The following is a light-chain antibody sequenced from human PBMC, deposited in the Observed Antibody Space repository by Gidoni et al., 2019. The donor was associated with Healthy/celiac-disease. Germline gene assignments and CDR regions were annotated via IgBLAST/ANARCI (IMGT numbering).Light chain of an antibody. CDR2: AAS. CDR3: QQSYSTPRT. Sequence: DIQMTQSPSSLSASVGDIVTITCRASQSISSYLNWYQQKPGKAPKLLIYAASSLQRGIPSRFSGSGSGTDFTLTISSLQPEDFATYYCQQSYSTPRTFGQGTKVEIK. J-gene: IGKJ1*01. V-gene: IGKV1-39*01. CDR1: QSISSY.